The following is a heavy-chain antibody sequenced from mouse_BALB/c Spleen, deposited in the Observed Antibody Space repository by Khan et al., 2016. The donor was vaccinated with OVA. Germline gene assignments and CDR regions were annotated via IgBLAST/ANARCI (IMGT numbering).Heavy chain of an antibody. V-gene: IGHV1-4*01. CDR1: GYTFTNNT. D-gene: IGHD2-14*01. CDR2: INPGSGYT. CDR3: ARRTTGYTMDY. J-gene: IGHJ4*01. Sequence: QVRLQQSGAELARPGATVRMSCKASGYTFTNNTMHWVKQSPGQALEWIGYINPGSGYTNYNQNFKDKATLTADKSSSTAYMQLSSLTSEDSAVYYCARRTTGYTMDYWGQGTSVTVSS.